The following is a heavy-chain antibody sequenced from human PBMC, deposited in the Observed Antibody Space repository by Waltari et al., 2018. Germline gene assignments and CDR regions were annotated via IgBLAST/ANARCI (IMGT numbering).Heavy chain of an antibody. CDR2: VYQSGST. CDR3: ARGGGGYDKYYFDL. CDR1: GGSICRPSY. V-gene: IGHV4-30-4*01. J-gene: IGHJ4*02. D-gene: IGHD5-12*01. Sequence: QVPLQESGPGPVKPSQTLTLTCNVSGGSICRPSYWSWIRQSPGKGLEWIGYVYQSGSTLYNPTLNNRVTMSVDRSKNQFSLRLTSLTAADTAVYFCARGGGGYDKYYFDLWGQGTLVTVSS.